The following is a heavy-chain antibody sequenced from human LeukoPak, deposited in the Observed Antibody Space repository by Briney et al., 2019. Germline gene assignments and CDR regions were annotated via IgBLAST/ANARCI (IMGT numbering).Heavy chain of an antibody. J-gene: IGHJ4*02. CDR2: IYYSGST. CDR3: ASLTTVTTIV. D-gene: IGHD4-17*01. V-gene: IGHV4-59*01. CDR1: GGSISSYY. Sequence: SETLSLTCTVSGGSISSYYWSWIRQPPGKGLEWIGYIYYSGSTNYNPSLKGRVTISVDTSKNQFSLKLSSVTAADTAVYYCASLTTVTTIVWGQGTLVTVSS.